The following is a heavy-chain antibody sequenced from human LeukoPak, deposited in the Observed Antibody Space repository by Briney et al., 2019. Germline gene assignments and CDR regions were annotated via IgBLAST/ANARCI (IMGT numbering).Heavy chain of an antibody. CDR2: IIPILGIA. V-gene: IGHV1-69*04. CDR1: GGTFSSYA. Sequence: ASVKVSCKASGGTFSSYAVSWVRQAPGQGLEWMGRIIPILGIANYAQKFQGRVTITADKSTSTAYMELSSLRSEDTAVYYCARGPYSSSWWSYYYYMDVWGKGTTVTVSS. J-gene: IGHJ6*03. CDR3: ARGPYSSSWWSYYYYMDV. D-gene: IGHD6-13*01.